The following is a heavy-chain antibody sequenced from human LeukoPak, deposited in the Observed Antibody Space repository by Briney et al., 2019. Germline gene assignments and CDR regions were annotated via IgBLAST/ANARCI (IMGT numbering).Heavy chain of an antibody. J-gene: IGHJ4*02. Sequence: GRSLRLSCAASGVTFSSYAMHWVRQAPGKGLEWVAVISYDGSNKYYADSVKGRFTISRDNSKNTLYLQMNSLRAEDTAVYYCARTDTAMDIFDYWGQGTLVTVSS. CDR2: ISYDGSNK. CDR3: ARTDTAMDIFDY. D-gene: IGHD5-18*01. CDR1: GVTFSSYA. V-gene: IGHV3-30-3*01.